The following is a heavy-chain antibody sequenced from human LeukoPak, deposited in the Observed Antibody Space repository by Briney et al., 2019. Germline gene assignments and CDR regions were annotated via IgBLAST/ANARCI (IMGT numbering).Heavy chain of an antibody. Sequence: GGSLRLSCAASGFTFNSYAMSWVRQAPGKGLEWVSAMSAGGGSRYYADSVKGRFTISRDNSKNTLYLQMISLRAEDTAVYYCAKTLRYFDLFGYWGQGTLVTVSS. CDR3: AKTLRYFDLFGY. CDR2: MSAGGGSR. J-gene: IGHJ4*02. V-gene: IGHV3-23*01. D-gene: IGHD3-9*01. CDR1: GFTFNSYA.